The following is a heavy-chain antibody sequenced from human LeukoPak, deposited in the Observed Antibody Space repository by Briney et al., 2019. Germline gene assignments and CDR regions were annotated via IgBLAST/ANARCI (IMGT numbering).Heavy chain of an antibody. V-gene: IGHV4-34*01. CDR2: INHSGST. CDR3: ARPIEEYSSSWFFDY. D-gene: IGHD6-13*01. CDR1: GGSFSGYY. J-gene: IGHJ4*02. Sequence: SETLSLTCAVYGGSFSGYYWSWIRQPPGKGLEWIGEINHSGSTNYNPSLKSRVTISVDTSKNQFSLKLRSVTAAVTAVYYCARPIEEYSSSWFFDYWGQGTVVTVSS.